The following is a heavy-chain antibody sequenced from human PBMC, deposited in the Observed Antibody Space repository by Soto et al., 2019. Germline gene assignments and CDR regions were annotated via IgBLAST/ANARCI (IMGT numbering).Heavy chain of an antibody. D-gene: IGHD3-3*01. CDR3: ARVAIFGVVIIGAFDI. V-gene: IGHV1-18*01. CDR1: GYTFTSYG. J-gene: IGHJ3*02. CDR2: ISAYNGNT. Sequence: ASVKVSCKASGYTFTSYGISWVRQAPGQGLEWMGWISAYNGNTNHAQKLQGRVTMTTDTSTSTAYMELRSLRSDDTAVYYCARVAIFGVVIIGAFDIWGQGTMVTVSS.